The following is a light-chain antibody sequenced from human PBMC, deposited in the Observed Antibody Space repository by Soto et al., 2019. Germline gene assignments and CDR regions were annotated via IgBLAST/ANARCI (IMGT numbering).Light chain of an antibody. CDR2: GVS. J-gene: IGLJ3*02. CDR3: MSYIASTTTHWV. CDR1: SIDVGHPYNY. Sequence: QPVLTQPASVSGSPGQSITISCTGTSIDVGHPYNYVSWYQQYPGKAPKLLILGVSNRPSGISGRFSGSKSGNTASLTISVLQPEDEADYYCMSYIASTTTHWVLGGGTKLTVL. V-gene: IGLV2-14*01.